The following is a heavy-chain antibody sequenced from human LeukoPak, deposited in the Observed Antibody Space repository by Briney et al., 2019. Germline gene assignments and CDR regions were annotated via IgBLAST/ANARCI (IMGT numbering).Heavy chain of an antibody. D-gene: IGHD3-22*01. CDR1: GFTVSTNY. Sequence: GGSLRLSCAASGFTVSTNYMSWDRQAPGKGMEWVSVIYSGGRTYYSDSVKGRFTISRDNSKNTLYLQMNSLRAEDTAVYYCARSRDNVDYYDSSGYFDYWGQGTLVTVSS. J-gene: IGHJ4*02. CDR3: ARSRDNVDYYDSSGYFDY. CDR2: IYSGGRT. V-gene: IGHV3-66*02.